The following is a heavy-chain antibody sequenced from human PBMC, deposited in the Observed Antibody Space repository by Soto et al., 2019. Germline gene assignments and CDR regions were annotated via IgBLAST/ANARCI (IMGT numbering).Heavy chain of an antibody. CDR3: AREIIASGYDF. CDR2: INGGSDNT. D-gene: IGHD2-21*01. J-gene: IGHJ4*02. CDR1: GYTFRSYS. Sequence: ASVKVSCKASGYTFRSYSLHWVRQAPGQRLEWMGWINGGSDNTQYSQNFQGGVTITKDMSASTVYMDLTSLRSEDTAFYYCAREIIASGYDFWGQGTLVTVSS. V-gene: IGHV1-3*01.